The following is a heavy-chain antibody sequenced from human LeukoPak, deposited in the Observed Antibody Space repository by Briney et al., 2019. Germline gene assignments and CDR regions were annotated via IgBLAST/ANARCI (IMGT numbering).Heavy chain of an antibody. V-gene: IGHV1-46*01. CDR2: INPSGGST. CDR1: GYTFTSYY. J-gene: IGHJ5*02. D-gene: IGHD6-13*01. Sequence: GASVKVSCKASGYTFTSYYIHWVRQAPGQGLEWMGIINPSGGSTNYAQKFQGRVTITADKSTSTAYMELSSLRSEDTAVYYCARALVSSSWYNWFDPWGQGTLVTVSS. CDR3: ARALVSSSWYNWFDP.